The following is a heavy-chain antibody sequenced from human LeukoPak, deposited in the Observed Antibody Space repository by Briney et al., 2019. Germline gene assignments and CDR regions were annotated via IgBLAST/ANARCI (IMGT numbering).Heavy chain of an antibody. CDR3: ARFGPGDYFDS. J-gene: IGHJ4*02. D-gene: IGHD3/OR15-3a*01. V-gene: IGHV5-51*04. Sequence: GESLKISCQGSGYNFTSYWIAWVRQMPGKGLEWMGIIYPGDSDTRYSPSFQGQVTISADKPISTAYLQWSSLKASDTAMYYCARFGPGDYFDSWGQGTLVTVSS. CDR2: IYPGDSDT. CDR1: GYNFTSYW.